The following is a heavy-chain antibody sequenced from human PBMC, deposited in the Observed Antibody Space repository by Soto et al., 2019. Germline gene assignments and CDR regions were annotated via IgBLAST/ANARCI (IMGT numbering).Heavy chain of an antibody. V-gene: IGHV3-48*02. CDR1: GFTFSSYS. D-gene: IGHD3-3*01. CDR3: ARDPELYYDFWSGYQDAFDI. CDR2: ISSSSSTI. J-gene: IGHJ3*02. Sequence: GGSLRLSCAASGFTFSSYSMNWVRQAPGKGLEWVSYISSSSSTIYYADSVKGRFTISRDNAKNSLYLQMNSLRDEDTAVYYCARDPELYYDFWSGYQDAFDIWGQGTMVTVSS.